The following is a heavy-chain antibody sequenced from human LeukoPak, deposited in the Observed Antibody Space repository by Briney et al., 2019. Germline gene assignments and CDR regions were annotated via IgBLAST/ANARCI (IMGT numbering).Heavy chain of an antibody. D-gene: IGHD2-15*01. CDR1: GGSISSYY. V-gene: IGHV4-59*01. CDR2: IYYSGST. J-gene: IGHJ4*02. CDR3: ARESAGGPIDY. Sequence: SETLSLTCTVSGGSISSYYWSWIRQPPGKGLEWIGYIYYSGSTNYNPSLKSRVTISVDTSKNRFSLKLSSVTAADTAVYYCARESAGGPIDYWGQGTLVTVSS.